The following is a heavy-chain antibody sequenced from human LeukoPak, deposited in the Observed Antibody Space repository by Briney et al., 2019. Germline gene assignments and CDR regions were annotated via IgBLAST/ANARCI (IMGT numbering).Heavy chain of an antibody. V-gene: IGHV4-59*08. CDR3: ARQPSGTAAFDI. CDR1: GGSFSSYY. J-gene: IGHJ3*02. Sequence: PSETLSLTCAVSGGSFSSYYWSWIRQPPGKGLEWIAYIYSSGNTNYNPSFKSRVTISVDTSKNQFSLKLTSVAAADTAIYYCARQPSGTAAFDIWGQGTMVIVSS. D-gene: IGHD1/OR15-1a*01. CDR2: IYSSGNT.